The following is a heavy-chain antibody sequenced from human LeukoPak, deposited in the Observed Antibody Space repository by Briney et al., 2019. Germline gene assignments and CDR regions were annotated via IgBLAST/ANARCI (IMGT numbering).Heavy chain of an antibody. V-gene: IGHV4-39*07. CDR2: IYYSGST. D-gene: IGHD3-16*01. J-gene: IGHJ4*02. Sequence: SETLSLTSTVSGGSISSSSYYWGWIRQPPGKGLEWIGSIYYSGSTNYNPSLKSRVTISVVTSKNQFSLKVNSVTAADTAVYYCARIEGDNSLDYWGQGILVTVSS. CDR1: GGSISSSSYY. CDR3: ARIEGDNSLDY.